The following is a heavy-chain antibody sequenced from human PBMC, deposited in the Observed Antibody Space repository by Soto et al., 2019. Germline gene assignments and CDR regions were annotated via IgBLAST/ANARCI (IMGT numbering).Heavy chain of an antibody. CDR1: GFSFSSYT. J-gene: IGHJ4*02. CDR3: TRDSPGPVTYFDS. Sequence: EVHLVESGGGLVKPGGSLRLSCGASGFSFSSYTMNWVRQAPGKGLEWVSSISSSGSYIYYADSVKGRSTISRDNAKNSLYRQLNTLRAEDTAVYSCTRDSPGPVTYFDSWGQGTLVTVSS. CDR2: ISSSGSYI. V-gene: IGHV3-21*01. D-gene: IGHD4-17*01.